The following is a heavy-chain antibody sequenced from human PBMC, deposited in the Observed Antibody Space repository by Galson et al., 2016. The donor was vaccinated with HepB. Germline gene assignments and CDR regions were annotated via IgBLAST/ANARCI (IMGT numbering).Heavy chain of an antibody. CDR1: GFIFTNYA. D-gene: IGHD3-22*01. CDR2: IGGRGETL. J-gene: IGHJ4*02. V-gene: IGHV3-23*01. Sequence: SLRLSCAASGFIFTNYAMSWVRQAPGKGLEWVSTIGGRGETLFYADSVKGRFTISRDNSKDAVFLQMNSLRAEDTAVYYCAKGRNYYDNSGYFADWGQGTLVTVSS. CDR3: AKGRNYYDNSGYFAD.